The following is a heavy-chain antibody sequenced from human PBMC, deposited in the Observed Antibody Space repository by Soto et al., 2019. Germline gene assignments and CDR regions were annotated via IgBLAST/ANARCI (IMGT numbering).Heavy chain of an antibody. CDR3: ARDSEDYGILTGYPTQGAFDI. V-gene: IGHV4-38-2*02. D-gene: IGHD3-9*01. CDR1: GYSISSGYY. Sequence: NPSETLSLTXAVSGYSISSGYYWGWIRQPPGKGLEWIGSIYHSGSTYYNPSLKSRVTISVDTSKNQFSLKLSSVTAADTAVYYCARDSEDYGILTGYPTQGAFDIWGQGTMVTVSS. J-gene: IGHJ3*02. CDR2: IYHSGST.